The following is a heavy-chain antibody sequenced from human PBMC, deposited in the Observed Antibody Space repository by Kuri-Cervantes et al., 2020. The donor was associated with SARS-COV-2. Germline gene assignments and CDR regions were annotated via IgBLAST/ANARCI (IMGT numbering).Heavy chain of an antibody. V-gene: IGHV3-43D*03. CDR2: ISWVGGST. J-gene: IGHJ4*02. Sequence: ESLNISCEALGSTSDAFAMPWVRQTPGKGLEWVSLISWVGGSTYYADSVKGRSTISRENSKNSLYLKMNTLRAEDTPCYYCAKDFGGGDCSCGNCYSGGPFDYWGRGTLVTVSS. D-gene: IGHD2-15*01. CDR3: AKDFGGGDCSCGNCYSGGPFDY. CDR1: GSTSDAFA.